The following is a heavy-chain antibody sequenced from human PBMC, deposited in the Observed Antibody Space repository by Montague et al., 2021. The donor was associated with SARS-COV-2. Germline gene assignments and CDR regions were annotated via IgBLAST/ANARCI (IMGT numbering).Heavy chain of an antibody. J-gene: IGHJ4*02. CDR1: SGSLRGYY. CDR3: ARLESSWWFFDY. CDR2: INDSGDT. Sequence: SETLSLTCAVYSGSLRGYYGSCSRQAPVKGLEGIGEINDSGDTYHNPSLTSRVTISMDTSESQFSLKMTSVTAADTAVYYCARLESSWWFFDYWGQGTLVTVSS. V-gene: IGHV4-34*01. D-gene: IGHD2-8*02.